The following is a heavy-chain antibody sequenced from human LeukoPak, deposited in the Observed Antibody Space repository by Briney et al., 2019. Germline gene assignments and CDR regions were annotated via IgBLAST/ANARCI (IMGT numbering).Heavy chain of an antibody. V-gene: IGHV3-30*18. Sequence: GGSLRLSCAASGFTFSSYGMHWVRQAPGKGLEWVAVISYDGSNKYYADSVKGRFTISRDNAKNSLYLQMNSLRPEDTALYYCAKDIDDSRGYYYVFEYWGQGTLVTVS. CDR3: AKDIDDSRGYYYVFEY. CDR2: ISYDGSNK. D-gene: IGHD3-22*01. J-gene: IGHJ4*02. CDR1: GFTFSSYG.